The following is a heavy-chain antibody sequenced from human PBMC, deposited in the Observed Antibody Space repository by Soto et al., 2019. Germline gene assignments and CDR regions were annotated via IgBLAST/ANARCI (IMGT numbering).Heavy chain of an antibody. V-gene: IGHV1-69*12. CDR2: IIPIFGTA. CDR1: GGTFSSYA. Sequence: QVQLVQSGAEVKKPGSSVKVSCKASGGTFSSYAISWVRQAPGQGLEWMGGIIPIFGTANYAQKFQGRVTITADESTSTAYMELSSLRSEDTAVYYCARGNSAARDYYYYDGMDVWGQGTTVTVSS. CDR3: ARGNSAARDYYYYDGMDV. J-gene: IGHJ6*02. D-gene: IGHD6-6*01.